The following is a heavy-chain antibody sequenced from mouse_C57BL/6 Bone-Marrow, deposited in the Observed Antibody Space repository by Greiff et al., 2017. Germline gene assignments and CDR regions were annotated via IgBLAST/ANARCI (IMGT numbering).Heavy chain of an antibody. J-gene: IGHJ3*01. CDR3: ASALYDYGRVAWFAY. D-gene: IGHD2-4*01. CDR1: GYSITSGYY. Sequence: ESGPGLVKPSQSLSLTCSLTGYSITSGYYWNWIRQFPGNKLEWMGYISYDGSNNYNPSLKNRISITRDTSKNQFFLKLNSVTTEDTATYYCASALYDYGRVAWFAYWGQGTLVTVSA. CDR2: ISYDGSN. V-gene: IGHV3-6*01.